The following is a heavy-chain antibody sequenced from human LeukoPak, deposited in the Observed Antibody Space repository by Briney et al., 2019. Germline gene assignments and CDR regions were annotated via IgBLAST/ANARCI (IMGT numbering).Heavy chain of an antibody. J-gene: IGHJ5*02. Sequence: ASVKVSCKASGYTFTSYDINWVRQATGQGLEWMGWMNPNGGNTGYAQKFQGRVTMTRNTSISTAYMELSSLRSEDTAVYYCARAYCSSTSCYVSWFDPWGQGTLVTVSS. CDR3: ARAYCSSTSCYVSWFDP. V-gene: IGHV1-8*01. D-gene: IGHD2-2*01. CDR1: GYTFTSYD. CDR2: MNPNGGNT.